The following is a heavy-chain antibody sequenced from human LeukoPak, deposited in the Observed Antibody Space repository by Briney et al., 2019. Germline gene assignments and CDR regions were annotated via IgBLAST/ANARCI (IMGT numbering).Heavy chain of an antibody. CDR1: GFTFSGSP. CDR2: ITGSGSST. J-gene: IGHJ4*02. CDR3: AKENRWEQGPFDC. V-gene: IGHV3-23*01. D-gene: IGHD1-26*01. Sequence: GGSLRLSCAASGFTFSGSPMHWVRQAPGKGLDWVSAITGSGSSTFYADSVKGRFTISRDNSRNTLYLQMTSLRVEDAAIYYCAKENRWEQGPFDCWGQGTLVTVSS.